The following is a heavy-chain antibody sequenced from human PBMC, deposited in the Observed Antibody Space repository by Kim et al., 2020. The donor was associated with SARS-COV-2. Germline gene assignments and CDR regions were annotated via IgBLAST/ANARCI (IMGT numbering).Heavy chain of an antibody. Sequence: GGSLRLSCAASGFTVSADHMSWVRQAPGKGLEWVSLLFSDRTTFYADSVRGRFTISRDDSRNTVFLEMNSLRPEDTAAYYCAGHDWFDPWGHGTQVTVSS. CDR3: AGHDWFDP. J-gene: IGHJ5*02. CDR2: LFSDRTT. CDR1: GFTVSADH. V-gene: IGHV3-53*01.